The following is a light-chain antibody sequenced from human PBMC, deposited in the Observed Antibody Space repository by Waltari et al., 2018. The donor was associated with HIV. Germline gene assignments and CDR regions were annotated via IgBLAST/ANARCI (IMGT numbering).Light chain of an antibody. Sequence: QSALTPPASVSGSPGQSITISCHGSSSDIGSSSYVIWYQHHPGKAPRILIGELIYRPPGVSIRYTASKCGNTASLTIPGLLSEDEAIYDCSSYTAATTVVFGGGTRVTGL. V-gene: IGLV2-14*01. CDR1: SSDIGSSSY. CDR3: SSYTAATTVV. J-gene: IGLJ2*01. CDR2: ELI.